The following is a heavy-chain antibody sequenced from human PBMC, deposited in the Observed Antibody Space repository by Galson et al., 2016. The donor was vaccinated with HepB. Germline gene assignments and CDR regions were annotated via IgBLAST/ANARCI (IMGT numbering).Heavy chain of an antibody. CDR2: IKSDGSST. CDR3: ARGATTVTKYNWFDP. J-gene: IGHJ5*02. V-gene: IGHV3-74*01. Sequence: SLRLSCAASGFTFSSYWMHWVRQAPGKGLVWVSRIKSDGSSTSYADSVKGRFTISRDNAKNTLYLQMNSLRAEDTAVYYCARGATTVTKYNWFDPWGQGTLVTVSS. CDR1: GFTFSSYW. D-gene: IGHD4-11*01.